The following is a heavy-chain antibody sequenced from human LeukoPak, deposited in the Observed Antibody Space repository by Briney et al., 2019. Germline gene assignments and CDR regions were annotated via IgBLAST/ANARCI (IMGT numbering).Heavy chain of an antibody. CDR3: AKDRGPYVGIANNWFDP. CDR1: GVTFRLYA. J-gene: IGHJ5*02. Sequence: GGGLRLSCAASGVTFRLYAMNWGREAPGKGLECVSGIMASPGSKFYAASVKGRFTISREHSEHTLYLQMNSMRAEDTAVYYCAKDRGPYVGIANNWFDPWGQGTLVTVSS. D-gene: IGHD3-10*02. V-gene: IGHV3-23*01. CDR2: IMASPGSK.